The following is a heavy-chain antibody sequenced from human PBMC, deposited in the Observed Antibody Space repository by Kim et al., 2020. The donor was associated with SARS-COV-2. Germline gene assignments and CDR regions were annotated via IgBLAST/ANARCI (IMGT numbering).Heavy chain of an antibody. Sequence: SETLSLTCTVSGGSISSSSYYWGWIRQPPGKGLEWIGSIYYSGSTYYNPSLKSRVTISVDTSKNQFSLKLSSVTAADTAVYYCASPRDSSSWYFDYWGQGTLVTVSS. J-gene: IGHJ4*02. CDR2: IYYSGST. V-gene: IGHV4-39*01. CDR3: ASPRDSSSWYFDY. D-gene: IGHD6-13*01. CDR1: GGSISSSSYY.